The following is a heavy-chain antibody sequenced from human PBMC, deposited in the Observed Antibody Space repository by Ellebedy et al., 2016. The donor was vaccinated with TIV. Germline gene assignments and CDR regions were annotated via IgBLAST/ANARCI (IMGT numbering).Heavy chain of an antibody. CDR1: GFTFTTYG. Sequence: GESLKISCAASGFTFTTYGMHWVRQAPGKGLEWVAVIWYDGTNKYYADSVKGRFTISRDNAKNSRYLQMNSLRAEDTAVYYCARGRSFNWGQGTLVTVSS. CDR2: IWYDGTNK. D-gene: IGHD3-10*01. V-gene: IGHV3-33*01. J-gene: IGHJ4*02. CDR3: ARGRSFN.